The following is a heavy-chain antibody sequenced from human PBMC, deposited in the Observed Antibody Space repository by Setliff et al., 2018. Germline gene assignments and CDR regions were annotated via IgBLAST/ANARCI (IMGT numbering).Heavy chain of an antibody. Sequence: TLSLTCTVSGGSISGASIRSYYWSWIRQPPGKGLEFIGYVYYSGTTNYDPSLKSRVTISVDTSKNQFSLKLSSVTAAATAIYYCARGGTYRYFDYWGQGTLVTVSS. V-gene: IGHV4-61*01. CDR1: GGSISGASIRSYY. J-gene: IGHJ4*02. CDR3: ARGGTYRYFDY. CDR2: VYYSGTT.